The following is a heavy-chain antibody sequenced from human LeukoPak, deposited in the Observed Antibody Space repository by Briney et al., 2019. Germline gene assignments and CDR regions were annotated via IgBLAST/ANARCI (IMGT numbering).Heavy chain of an antibody. CDR1: GGSISSYY. D-gene: IGHD6-6*01. J-gene: IGHJ3*02. CDR2: IYTSGSP. Sequence: PSETLSLTCTVSGGSISSYYWSWIRQPAGKGLEWIGRIYTSGSPGYNPSLESRVTMSVDTSKNQFSLKLNSVTAADTAVYYCARVLASSSRAFDIWGQGTMVTVSS. CDR3: ARVLASSSRAFDI. V-gene: IGHV4-4*07.